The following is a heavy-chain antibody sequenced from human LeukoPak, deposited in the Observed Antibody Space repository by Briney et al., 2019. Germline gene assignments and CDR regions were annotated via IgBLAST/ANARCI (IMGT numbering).Heavy chain of an antibody. CDR1: GLTFSSYD. CDR2: ISSNRSSI. Sequence: AGGLLRLSCAASGLTFSSYDMHWVRQAPGKGLEWVSYISSNRSSISYADSVKGRFTISRDNAKNSLYLQMISLRDEDTAVYYCASGSPLKYSGRSYWGQGTLVTVFS. J-gene: IGHJ4*02. D-gene: IGHD1-26*01. CDR3: ASGSPLKYSGRSY. V-gene: IGHV3-48*02.